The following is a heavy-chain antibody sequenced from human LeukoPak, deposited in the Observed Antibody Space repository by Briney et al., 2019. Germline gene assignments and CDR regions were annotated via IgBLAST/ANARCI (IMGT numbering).Heavy chain of an antibody. D-gene: IGHD2-15*01. Sequence: GASVKVSCKASGYTFTGYYMHWVRQAPGQGLEWMGWINPNSGGTNYAQKFQGRVTMTRDASISTAYMELSRLRSDDTAVYYCARERTLTSCYDYWGQGTLVTVSS. CDR3: ARERTLTSCYDY. J-gene: IGHJ4*02. CDR1: GYTFTGYY. CDR2: INPNSGGT. V-gene: IGHV1-2*02.